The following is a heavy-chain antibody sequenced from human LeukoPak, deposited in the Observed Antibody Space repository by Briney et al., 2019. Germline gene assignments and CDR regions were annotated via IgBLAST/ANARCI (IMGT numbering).Heavy chain of an antibody. D-gene: IGHD3-10*01. CDR2: IRSNSNNYAT. J-gene: IGHJ3*02. CDR3: TRLDEAADGFVRGAVTRAYDI. Sequence: GGSLKLSCAASGFILSGSDIHWVRQASGKGLEWVGRIRSNSNNYATSYAASVKGRFTVSRDDSKNTAYLTMNSLETEDTAIYYCTRLDEAADGFVRGAVTRAYDIWGQGTMVTVSS. CDR1: GFILSGSD. V-gene: IGHV3-73*01.